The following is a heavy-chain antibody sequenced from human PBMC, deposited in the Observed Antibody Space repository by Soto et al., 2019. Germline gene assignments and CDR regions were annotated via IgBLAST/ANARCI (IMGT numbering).Heavy chain of an antibody. J-gene: IGHJ1*01. V-gene: IGHV3-11*01. CDR2: ITSSGSTT. CDR3: TRRPPRSTLYPYATCFQ. CDR1: GFTFSDYY. D-gene: IGHD2-15*01. Sequence: GGALRLSCAASGFTFSDYYMSWIRQAPGKGLEWVSSITSSGSTTYYTDSVKGRFTISRDNAKNSLYLQMNSLRAEDTAVYYCTRRPPRSTLYPYATCFQ.